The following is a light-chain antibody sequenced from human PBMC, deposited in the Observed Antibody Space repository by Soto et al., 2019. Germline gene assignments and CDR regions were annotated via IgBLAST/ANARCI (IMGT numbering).Light chain of an antibody. CDR1: PFNIGTNS. CDR3: AAWDDSLNGNWV. V-gene: IGLV1-44*01. J-gene: IGLJ3*02. Sequence: QSVLTQPPLASGTPGQRVTISCSGSPFNIGTNSVTWFQQFPGTAPKLLIYGNNQRPSGVPDRFSGSRSGTSASLAISGLLSEDEADYYCAAWDDSLNGNWVFGGGTKLTVL. CDR2: GNN.